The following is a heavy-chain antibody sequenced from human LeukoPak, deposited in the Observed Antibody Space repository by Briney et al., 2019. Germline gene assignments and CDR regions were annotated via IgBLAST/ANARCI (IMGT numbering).Heavy chain of an antibody. Sequence: ASVKVSCKASGYTFTGYYMHWVRQAPGQGLEWMGWMNPNSGDTVYAQKFQGRVTITRDTSISTAYMELSSLRSEDTAVYYCARGRDWNDGGDDDYWGQGTLVTVSS. J-gene: IGHJ4*02. CDR1: GYTFTGYY. D-gene: IGHD1-1*01. V-gene: IGHV1-8*03. CDR3: ARGRDWNDGGDDDY. CDR2: MNPNSGDT.